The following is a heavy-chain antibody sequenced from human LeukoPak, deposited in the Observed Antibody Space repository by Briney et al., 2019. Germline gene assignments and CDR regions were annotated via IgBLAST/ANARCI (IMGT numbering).Heavy chain of an antibody. Sequence: PGGSLRLSCAASEFSVGSNYMTWVRQAPGKGLEWVSLIYSGGSTYYADSVKGRFTISRDNSKNTLMNSLRAEDTAVYYCARGPSGYHNTGGQGTLVTVSS. CDR1: EFSVGSNY. CDR3: ARGPSGYHNT. J-gene: IGHJ4*02. D-gene: IGHD5-12*01. V-gene: IGHV3-66*01. CDR2: IYSGGST.